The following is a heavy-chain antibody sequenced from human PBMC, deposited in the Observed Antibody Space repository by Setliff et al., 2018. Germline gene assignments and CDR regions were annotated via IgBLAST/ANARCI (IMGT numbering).Heavy chain of an antibody. D-gene: IGHD2-2*01. V-gene: IGHV5-51*01. J-gene: IGHJ5*02. CDR1: RDSFTNYW. Sequence: GESLKISCKESRDSFTNYWIIWVRQVPGKGLEWMGMIFPADADTRYNPSFKGQVTMSLDRSITTAYLQWDSLKASDTAIYYCAQKHQRASWTFDPWGRGTLVTVSS. CDR3: AQKHQRASWTFDP. CDR2: IFPADADT.